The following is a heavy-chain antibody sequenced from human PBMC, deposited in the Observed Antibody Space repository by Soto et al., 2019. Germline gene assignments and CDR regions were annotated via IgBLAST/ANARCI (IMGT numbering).Heavy chain of an antibody. Sequence: ASVKVSCKASGYTFTSYYMHWVRQAPGQGLEWMGIINPSGGSTSYAQKFQGRVTMTRDTSTSTVYMELSSLRSEDTALYYCASSRIAAYYYYYGMDVWGQGTTVTVSS. CDR3: ASSRIAAYYYYYGMDV. CDR2: INPSGGST. V-gene: IGHV1-46*01. J-gene: IGHJ6*02. D-gene: IGHD6-13*01. CDR1: GYTFTSYY.